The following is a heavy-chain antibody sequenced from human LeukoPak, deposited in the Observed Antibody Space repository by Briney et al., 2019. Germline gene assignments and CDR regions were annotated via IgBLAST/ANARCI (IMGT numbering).Heavy chain of an antibody. Sequence: SKTLSLTCTVSGGSVSSGSYYWSWIRQPPGKGLEWIGYIYYSGSTNYNPSLKSRVTISVDTSKNQFSLKLSSVTAADTAAYYCARWSSSWPYYFDYWGQGTLVTVSS. CDR1: GGSVSSGSYY. CDR3: ARWSSSWPYYFDY. CDR2: IYYSGST. D-gene: IGHD6-13*01. V-gene: IGHV4-61*01. J-gene: IGHJ4*02.